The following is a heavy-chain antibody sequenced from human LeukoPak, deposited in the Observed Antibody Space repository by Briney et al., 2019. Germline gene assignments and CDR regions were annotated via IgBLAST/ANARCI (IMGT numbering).Heavy chain of an antibody. D-gene: IGHD3-22*01. CDR3: ARGTYYDSSGYSGVRLFDY. CDR2: INPNSGGT. V-gene: IGHV1-2*02. Sequence: GASVKVSCKASGYTFTGYYMHWVRQAPGQGLEWMGWINPNSGGTNYAQKFQGRVSMTRDTSISTTYMELSSLRSDDTAVYYCARGTYYDSSGYSGVRLFDYWGQGTLVTVSS. CDR1: GYTFTGYY. J-gene: IGHJ4*02.